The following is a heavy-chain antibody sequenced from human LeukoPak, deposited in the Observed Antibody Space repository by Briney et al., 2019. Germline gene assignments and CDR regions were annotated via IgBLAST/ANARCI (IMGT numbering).Heavy chain of an antibody. CDR2: IYDRGPA. V-gene: IGHV4-30-2*01. D-gene: IGHD3-3*01. J-gene: IGHJ5*02. Sequence: SQTLSLTCTVSGGAITSGGYSWNWIRQPPGKGLEWIGCIYDRGPAYYNPSLKSRVTISVDTSKNQFSLKLSSVTAADTAVYYCARETPGLLTIFGGGWFDPWGQGTLVTVSS. CDR3: ARETPGLLTIFGGGWFDP. CDR1: GGAITSGGYS.